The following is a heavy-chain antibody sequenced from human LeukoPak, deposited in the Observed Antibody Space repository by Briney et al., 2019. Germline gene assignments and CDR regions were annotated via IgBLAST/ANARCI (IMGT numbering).Heavy chain of an antibody. CDR2: IWFDGSNK. CDR3: ARDGGYCSRTSCPASRMDV. V-gene: IGHV3-33*01. D-gene: IGHD2-2*03. Sequence: PGGSLRLSCAASGFTFSSYGMHWVRQAPGKGLEWVPVIWFDGSNKYCADSVKGRFTISRDNSKNTLDLQMNSLRAEDTAVYYCARDGGYCSRTSCPASRMDVWGKGTTVTVSS. CDR1: GFTFSSYG. J-gene: IGHJ6*03.